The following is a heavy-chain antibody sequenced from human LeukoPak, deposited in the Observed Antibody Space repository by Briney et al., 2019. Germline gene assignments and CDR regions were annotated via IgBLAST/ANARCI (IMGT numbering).Heavy chain of an antibody. CDR2: IYTSGST. CDR1: GGSISSYY. D-gene: IGHD6-19*01. CDR3: AKDLEEAVAGTWDY. Sequence: SETLSLTCTVSGGSISSYYWSWTRQPAGKGLEWIGRIYTSGSTNYNPSLKSRVTMSVDTSKNQFSLKLSSVTAADTAVYYCAKDLEEAVAGTWDYWGQGTLVTVSS. J-gene: IGHJ4*02. V-gene: IGHV4-4*07.